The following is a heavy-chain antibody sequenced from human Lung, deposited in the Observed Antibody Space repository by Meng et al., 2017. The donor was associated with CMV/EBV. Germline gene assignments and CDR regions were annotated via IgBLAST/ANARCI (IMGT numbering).Heavy chain of an antibody. CDR2: VSSSGGTT. J-gene: IGHJ5*02. CDR1: GFTFSSFA. V-gene: IGHV3-23*01. Sequence: GGSXRLSCAASGFTFSSFAMSWVRQAPGRGLEWVSGVSSSGGTTSYADSVKGRFIISRDNSRNTVYLQMNSLRAEDTAIYYCAKPPAYSSSWGQGTVVPVSS. CDR3: AKPPAYSSS. D-gene: IGHD2-21*01.